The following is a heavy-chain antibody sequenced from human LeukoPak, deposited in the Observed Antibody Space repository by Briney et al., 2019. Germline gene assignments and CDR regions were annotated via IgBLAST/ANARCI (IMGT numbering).Heavy chain of an antibody. Sequence: GGSLRLSCAASGFAFSSYAMHWVRQAPGKGLEYVSAISSNGGSTYYANSVKGRFTISRDNSKNTLYLQMGSLRAEDIAVYYCASLSYDSSGTWGQGTLVTVSS. CDR3: ASLSYDSSGT. CDR2: ISSNGGST. CDR1: GFAFSSYA. V-gene: IGHV3-64*01. D-gene: IGHD3-22*01. J-gene: IGHJ4*02.